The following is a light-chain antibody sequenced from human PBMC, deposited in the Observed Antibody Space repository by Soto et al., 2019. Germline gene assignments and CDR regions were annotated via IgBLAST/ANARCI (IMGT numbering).Light chain of an antibody. V-gene: IGKV3-20*01. CDR1: QSVSSNY. Sequence: EIVLMQSPGTLSLSPGERATLSCRASQSVSSNYLAWCQQKPGQAPRLLIYGASSRATGIPDRFSGSGSGTDFTLTISRLEPEDFALYYCQQYGSSPYTFGQGTKLEIK. J-gene: IGKJ2*01. CDR2: GAS. CDR3: QQYGSSPYT.